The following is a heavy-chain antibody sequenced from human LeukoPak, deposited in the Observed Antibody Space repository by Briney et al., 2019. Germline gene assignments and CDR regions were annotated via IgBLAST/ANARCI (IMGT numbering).Heavy chain of an antibody. D-gene: IGHD6-25*01. CDR3: ATGEERRNYYYYGMDV. V-gene: IGHV1-24*01. Sequence: ASVKVSCKVSGYTLTELSMHWVRQAPGKGLEWMGGFDPEDGETIYAQKFQGRVTMTEDTSTDTAYMELSSLRSEDTAVYYCATGEERRNYYYYGMDVWGQGTTVTVSS. CDR1: GYTLTELS. CDR2: FDPEDGET. J-gene: IGHJ6*02.